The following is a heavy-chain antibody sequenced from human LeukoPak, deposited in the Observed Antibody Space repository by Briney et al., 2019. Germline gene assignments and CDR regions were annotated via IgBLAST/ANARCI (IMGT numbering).Heavy chain of an antibody. CDR3: VGGSGSYYKFDY. CDR1: GGSISSYY. V-gene: IGHV4-4*07. D-gene: IGHD3-10*01. CDR2: IYTSGSA. Sequence: SETLSLTCTVSGGSISSYYWSWIRQHAGKGLEWIGRIYTSGSANYNPSLKSRVTMSVDTSKNQFSLKLSSVTAADTAVYYCVGGSGSYYKFDYWGQGTLVTVSS. J-gene: IGHJ4*02.